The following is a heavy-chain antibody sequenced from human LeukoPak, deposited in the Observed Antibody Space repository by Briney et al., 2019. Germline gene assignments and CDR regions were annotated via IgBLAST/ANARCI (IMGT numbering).Heavy chain of an antibody. V-gene: IGHV4-34*01. J-gene: IGHJ6*02. Sequence: AETLSPPCAVYGGSFSGYYWSWIRQPPGKGLEWIGEINHSGSTNYNPSLKSRVTISVDTSKNQFSLKLSSVTAADTAVYYCASRPPYYYGMDFWGQGTTVTVSS. CDR3: ASRPPYYYGMDF. CDR1: GGSFSGYY. D-gene: IGHD6-6*01. CDR2: INHSGST.